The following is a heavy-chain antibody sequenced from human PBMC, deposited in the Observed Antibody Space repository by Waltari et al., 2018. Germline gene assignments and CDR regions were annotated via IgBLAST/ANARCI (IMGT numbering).Heavy chain of an antibody. CDR1: GYSISSGYY. CDR2: IYQTGSA. V-gene: IGHV4-38-2*01. D-gene: IGHD2-15*01. J-gene: IGHJ5*02. Sequence: QVQLQESGPGLVKPSETLSLTCAVSGYSISSGYYWGWIRQPPGKGLEWIGSIYQTGSAYDNPSLKSRVTISVDTSKNQFSLKLNSVTAADTAVYYCARNRGYCSGGSCQNWFDPWGQGTLVTVSS. CDR3: ARNRGYCSGGSCQNWFDP.